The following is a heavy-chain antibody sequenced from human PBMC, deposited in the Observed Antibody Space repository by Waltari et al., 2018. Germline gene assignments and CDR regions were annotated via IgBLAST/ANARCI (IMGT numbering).Heavy chain of an antibody. D-gene: IGHD3-10*01. Sequence: EVQLVESGGVVVLLGGSLRLSCAASGFTFDDYAMRWVRQAPGKGLELVSLISWDGGSTYYADSVKGRFTISRDNSKNSLYLQMNSLRAEDTALYYCAKDDGSGSYYFDYWGQGTLVTVSS. CDR2: ISWDGGST. J-gene: IGHJ4*02. V-gene: IGHV3-43D*04. CDR1: GFTFDDYA. CDR3: AKDDGSGSYYFDY.